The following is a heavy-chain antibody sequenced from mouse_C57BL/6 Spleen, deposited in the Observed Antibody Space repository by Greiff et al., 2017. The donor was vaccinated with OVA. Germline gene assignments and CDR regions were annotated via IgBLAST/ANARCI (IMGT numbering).Heavy chain of an antibody. CDR1: GYTFTDYY. CDR2: IYPGSGNT. CDR3: AVPIYYDYDEELAY. Sequence: QVQLQQSGAELVRPGASVKLSCKASGYTFTDYYMHWVKQRPGQGLEWIARIYPGSGNTYYNEKFKGKATLTADTSSSTAYMQLSSLTSEASAVYCGAVPIYYDYDEELAYWGQGTLVTVSA. J-gene: IGHJ3*01. D-gene: IGHD2-4*01. V-gene: IGHV1-76*01.